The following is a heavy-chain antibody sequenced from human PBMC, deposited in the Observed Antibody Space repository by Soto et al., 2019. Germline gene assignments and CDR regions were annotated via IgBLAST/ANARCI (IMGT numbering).Heavy chain of an antibody. CDR1: GGSISSYY. CDR3: ARVHTDIVATFSWFDP. D-gene: IGHD5-12*01. CDR2: IYYSGST. V-gene: IGHV4-59*01. Sequence: PSETLSLTCTVSGGSISSYYWSWIRQPPGKGLERIGYIYYSGSTNYNPSLKSRVTISVDTSNNQFSLKLSSVTAADTAVYYCARVHTDIVATFSWFDPWGQGTLVTVSS. J-gene: IGHJ5*02.